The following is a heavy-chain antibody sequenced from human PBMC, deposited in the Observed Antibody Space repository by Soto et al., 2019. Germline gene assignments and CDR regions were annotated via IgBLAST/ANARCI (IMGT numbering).Heavy chain of an antibody. D-gene: IGHD1-1*01. Sequence: GAEVKKPGASVKVSCKGSGYAFTTYCITWVRQAPGQGLEWMGWISAHNGNTNYAQKLQGRVTVTRDTSTSTAYMELRSLRSDDPAVYYCARGRYGDYWGQGALVTVSS. CDR3: ARGRYGDY. CDR2: ISAHNGNT. CDR1: GYAFTTYC. V-gene: IGHV1-18*01. J-gene: IGHJ4*02.